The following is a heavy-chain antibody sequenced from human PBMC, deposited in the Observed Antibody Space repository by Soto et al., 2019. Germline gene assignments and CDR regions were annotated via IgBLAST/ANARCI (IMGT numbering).Heavy chain of an antibody. D-gene: IGHD2-2*01. CDR3: ARGTYQLLREYFQH. J-gene: IGHJ1*01. V-gene: IGHV3-21*01. CDR2: ISSSSSYI. Sequence: GGSLRLSCAASGFTFSSYSMNWVRQAPGKGLEWVSSISSSSSYIYYADSVKGRFTISRDNAKNSLYLQMNSLRAEDTAVYYCARGTYQLLREYFQHWGQGTLVTVSS. CDR1: GFTFSSYS.